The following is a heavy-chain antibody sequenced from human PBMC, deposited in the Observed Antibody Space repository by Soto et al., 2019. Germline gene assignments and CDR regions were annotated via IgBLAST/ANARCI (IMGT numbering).Heavy chain of an antibody. Sequence: QVQLVQSGAEMQQPGASVRVSCNASGGTFSKYAFSWVRQAPGQGLEWLGGTIPMFGTPNYAQKFQGRVAISADESTATVYMELSSLRSEDTAVYFCARPLSDRTYYYGMAVWGQGTTVTVSS. CDR2: TIPMFGTP. J-gene: IGHJ6*02. D-gene: IGHD3-22*01. V-gene: IGHV1-69*01. CDR1: GGTFSKYA. CDR3: ARPLSDRTYYYGMAV.